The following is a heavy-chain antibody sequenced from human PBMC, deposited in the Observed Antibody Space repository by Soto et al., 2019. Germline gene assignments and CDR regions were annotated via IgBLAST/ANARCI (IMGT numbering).Heavy chain of an antibody. D-gene: IGHD6-13*01. V-gene: IGHV4-31*03. CDR1: GGSISSGGYY. Sequence: SETLSLTCTVSGGSISSGGYYWSWIRQHPGKGLEWIGYICYSGSTYYNPSLKSRVTISVDTSKNQFSLKLSSVTAADTAVYYCARVGIGAAGGWTDFEIWGQGTMVTVSS. CDR2: ICYSGST. J-gene: IGHJ3*02. CDR3: ARVGIGAAGGWTDFEI.